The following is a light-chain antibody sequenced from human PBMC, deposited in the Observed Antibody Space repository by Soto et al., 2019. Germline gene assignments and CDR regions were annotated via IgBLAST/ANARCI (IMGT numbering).Light chain of an antibody. CDR2: ANN. J-gene: IGLJ2*01. CDR3: QSYDSSLSGVV. V-gene: IGLV1-40*01. Sequence: QSVLTQPPSVSGAPGQRVTISCTGSSSNIGAGYDVHWYQQLPGTAPKLLIYANNNRPSGVPDRFSGSKSGNSDSLAITGLQAEDEAYYYFQSYDSSLSGVVFGGGTQLTVL. CDR1: SSNIGAGYD.